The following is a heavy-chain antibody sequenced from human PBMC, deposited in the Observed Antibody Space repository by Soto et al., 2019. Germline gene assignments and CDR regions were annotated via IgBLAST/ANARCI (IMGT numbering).Heavy chain of an antibody. CDR3: AREQWLVPDYYYYYGMDV. V-gene: IGHV4-39*01. Sequence: ETLSLTCTVSGGSISSSSYYWGWIRQPPGKGLEWIGSIYYSGSTYYNPSLKSRVTISVDTSKNQFSLKLSSVTAADTAVYYCAREQWLVPDYYYYYGMDVWGQGTTVTVSS. CDR1: GGSISSSSYY. CDR2: IYYSGST. J-gene: IGHJ6*02. D-gene: IGHD6-19*01.